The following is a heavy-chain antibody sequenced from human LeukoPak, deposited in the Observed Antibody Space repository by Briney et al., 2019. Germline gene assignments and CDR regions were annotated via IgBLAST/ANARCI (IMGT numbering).Heavy chain of an antibody. CDR3: ARHAGEPFDY. J-gene: IGHJ4*02. CDR1: GGSISSYY. D-gene: IGHD2-21*01. V-gene: IGHV4-59*08. CDR2: IYYSGST. Sequence: SQTLSLTCTVSGGSISSYYWSWIRQPPGKGLEWIGYIYYSGSTNYNPSLKSRVTISVDTSKNQFSLKLSSVTAADTAVYYCARHAGEPFDYWGQGTLVTVSS.